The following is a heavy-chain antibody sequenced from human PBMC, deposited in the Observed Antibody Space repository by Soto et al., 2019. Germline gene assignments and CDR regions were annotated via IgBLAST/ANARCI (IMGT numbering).Heavy chain of an antibody. V-gene: IGHV5-10-1*01. CDR1: GYSFTNYW. CDR3: SRQADPRYYGMEV. J-gene: IGHJ6*02. Sequence: GESLKISCQRSGYSFTNYWIDWVLQMPGKGLEWMGRIDPSDSYTNYSPSFEGHVTISADKSITTAYLQWSSLKASDTAMYYCSRQADPRYYGMEVWGQGTTVTVSS. CDR2: IDPSDSYT.